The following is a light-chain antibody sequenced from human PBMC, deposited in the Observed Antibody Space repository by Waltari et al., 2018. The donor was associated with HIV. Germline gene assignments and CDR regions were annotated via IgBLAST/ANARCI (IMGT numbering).Light chain of an antibody. CDR2: EVN. V-gene: IGLV2-23*02. CDR1: SSDVGNYDL. J-gene: IGLJ1*01. Sequence: QSALTQPASVSGSLGQSITISCTGTSSDVGNYDLVSWSQQHPGKAPKIIIYEVNKRPPGASNRMSGSKSGNTASLTISGLQAEDEADYYCCSYSDRRIYVFGSGTRVSAL. CDR3: CSYSDRRIYV.